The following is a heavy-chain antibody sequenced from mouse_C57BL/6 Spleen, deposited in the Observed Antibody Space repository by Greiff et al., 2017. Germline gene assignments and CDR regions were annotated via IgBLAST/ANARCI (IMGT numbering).Heavy chain of an antibody. CDR2: ISYDGSN. D-gene: IGHD3-2*02. J-gene: IGHJ4*01. Sequence: ESGPGLVKPSQSLSLTCSVTGYSITSGYYWNWIRQFPGNKLEWMGYISYDGSNNYNPSLKNRISITRDTSKNQFFLKLNSVTTEDTATYYCASSGYVSYYAMDYWGQGTSVTVSS. CDR3: ASSGYVSYYAMDY. V-gene: IGHV3-6*01. CDR1: GYSITSGYY.